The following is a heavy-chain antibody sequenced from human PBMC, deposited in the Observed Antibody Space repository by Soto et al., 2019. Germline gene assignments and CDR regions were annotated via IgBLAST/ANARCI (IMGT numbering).Heavy chain of an antibody. CDR2: MNSDGRTT. CDR1: GFNFCNNW. CDR3: ATAEVDY. V-gene: IGHV3-74*01. Sequence: GSLRLSCAASGFNFCNNWIHWVRQAPGKGLEWVSRMNSDGRTTNYADSVKGRFTVSRDNAKNTLYLQMNSLRAEDTAVYYCATAEVDYWGPGTLVTVSS. J-gene: IGHJ4*02.